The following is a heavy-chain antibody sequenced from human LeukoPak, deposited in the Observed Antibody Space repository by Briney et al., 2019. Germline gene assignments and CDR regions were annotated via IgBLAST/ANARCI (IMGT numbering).Heavy chain of an antibody. CDR3: ARSSTAARPSYHYYLDV. J-gene: IGHJ6*03. D-gene: IGHD6-6*01. V-gene: IGHV7-4-1*02. Sequence: ASVKVSCKSSGYTFTSYAMNWVRQAPVQGLEWMGWINTNTGNPTYAQGFTGRFVFSLDTSVSTAYLQISSLKAEDTAVYYCARSSTAARPSYHYYLDVWGKGTTVTVSS. CDR1: GYTFTSYA. CDR2: INTNTGNP.